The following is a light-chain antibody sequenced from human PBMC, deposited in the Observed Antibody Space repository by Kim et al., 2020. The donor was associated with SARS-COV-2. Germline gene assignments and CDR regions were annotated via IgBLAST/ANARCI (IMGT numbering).Light chain of an antibody. Sequence: LSLSPGERATLACRASQSVRTYLAWYQQKPGQAPRLLIYDASNRATGIPARFSGSGSGTDFTLTISSLEPEDFAVYYCQQRGNWPTFGQGTRLRL. CDR1: QSVRTY. CDR3: QQRGNWPT. CDR2: DAS. J-gene: IGKJ5*01. V-gene: IGKV3-11*01.